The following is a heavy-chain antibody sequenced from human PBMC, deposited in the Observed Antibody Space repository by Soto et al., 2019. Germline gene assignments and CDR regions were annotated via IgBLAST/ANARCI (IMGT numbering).Heavy chain of an antibody. CDR3: ARIPRGIAAAGAIKPPFDY. D-gene: IGHD6-13*01. CDR2: ISAYNGNT. Sequence: WASVKVSCKASGYTFTSYGISWVRQAPGQGLEWMGWISAYNGNTNYAQKLQGRVTVTTDTSTSTAYMELRSLRSDDTAVYYCARIPRGIAAAGAIKPPFDYWGQGTLVTVSS. CDR1: GYTFTSYG. J-gene: IGHJ4*02. V-gene: IGHV1-18*04.